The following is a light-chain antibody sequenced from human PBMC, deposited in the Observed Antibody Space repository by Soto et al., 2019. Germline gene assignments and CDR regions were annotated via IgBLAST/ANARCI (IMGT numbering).Light chain of an antibody. CDR2: GAS. J-gene: IGKJ1*01. CDR3: QQHGSSPRT. CDR1: QSVSSSY. V-gene: IGKV3-20*01. Sequence: EIVLTQSPGTLSLSPGERATLSCRASQSVSSSYLAWYRQKPGQAPRLLIYGASSRATGIPVRFSGSGSATDFTLTISRLEPEDFAVYFCQQHGSSPRTFGQGTKVEIK.